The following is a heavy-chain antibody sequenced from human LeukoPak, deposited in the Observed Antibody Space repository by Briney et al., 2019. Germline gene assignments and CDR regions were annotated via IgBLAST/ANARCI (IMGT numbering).Heavy chain of an antibody. J-gene: IGHJ5*02. CDR1: GGSFSGYY. V-gene: IGHV4-34*01. CDR2: INHSGRT. D-gene: IGHD3-10*01. CDR3: ARRSPMVRGSHWFDP. Sequence: SETLSLTCAVYGGSFSGYYWSWIRQPPGKGLEWIGEINHSGRTNYNPSLKSRVTISVDTSKNQFSLKLSSVTAADTAVYYCARRSPMVRGSHWFDPWGQGTLVTVSS.